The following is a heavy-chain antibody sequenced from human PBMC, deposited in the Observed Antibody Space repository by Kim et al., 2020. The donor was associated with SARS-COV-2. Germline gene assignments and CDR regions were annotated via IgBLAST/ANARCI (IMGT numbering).Heavy chain of an antibody. CDR1: GGTFSSYA. Sequence: SVKVSCKASGGTFSSYAISWVRQAPGQGLEWMGGIIPIFGTANYAQKFQGRVTIIADESTSTAYMELSSLRSEDTAVYYCASYSSSWFGFGHYYYYYYYGRDVWGQEATVTVSS. D-gene: IGHD6-13*01. V-gene: IGHV1-69*13. CDR3: ASYSSSWFGFGHYYYYYYYGRDV. J-gene: IGHJ6*02. CDR2: IIPIFGTA.